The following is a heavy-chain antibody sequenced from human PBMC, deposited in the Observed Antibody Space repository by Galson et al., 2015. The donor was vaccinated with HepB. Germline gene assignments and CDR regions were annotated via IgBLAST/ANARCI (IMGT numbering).Heavy chain of an antibody. J-gene: IGHJ4*02. Sequence: SLRLSCAASGFTFTTYSMNWVRQAPGKGLEWVSYISSSGTTIYYADSVKGRFTISRNNAKNSLYLQMNSLRAEDTAVYYCARGGLGRFDYWGQGTLVTVSS. V-gene: IGHV3-48*01. CDR2: ISSSGTTI. CDR3: ARGGLGRFDY. CDR1: GFTFTTYS. D-gene: IGHD1-26*01.